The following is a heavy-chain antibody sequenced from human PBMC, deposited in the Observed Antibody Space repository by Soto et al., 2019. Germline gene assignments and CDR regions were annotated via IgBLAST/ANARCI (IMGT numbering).Heavy chain of an antibody. CDR2: ISWNSGSI. CDR1: GFTFDDYA. Sequence: EVQLVESGGGLVQPGRSLRLSCAASGFTFDDYAMHWVRQAPGKGLEWVSGISWNSGSIGYADSVKGRFTISRDNAKNSLYLQMNSLRAEDTALYYCAKVINCGSGDYGGQGTLVTVSS. V-gene: IGHV3-9*01. CDR3: AKVINCGSGDY. D-gene: IGHD2-15*01. J-gene: IGHJ4*02.